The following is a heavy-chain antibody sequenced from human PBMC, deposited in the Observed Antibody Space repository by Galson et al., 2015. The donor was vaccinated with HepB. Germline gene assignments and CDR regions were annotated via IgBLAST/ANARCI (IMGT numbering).Heavy chain of an antibody. Sequence: SVKVSCKVSGYTLTELSMHWVRQAPGKGLEWMGGFDPEDGETIYAQKFQGRVTMTEDTSTDTAYMELSSLRSEDTAVYYCATDSGGVVPAAIVLDYWGQGTLVTVSS. D-gene: IGHD2-2*02. CDR1: GYTLTELS. CDR2: FDPEDGET. CDR3: ATDSGGVVPAAIVLDY. J-gene: IGHJ4*02. V-gene: IGHV1-24*01.